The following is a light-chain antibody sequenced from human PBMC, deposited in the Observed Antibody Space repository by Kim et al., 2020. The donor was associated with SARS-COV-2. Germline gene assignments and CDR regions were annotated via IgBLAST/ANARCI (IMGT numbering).Light chain of an antibody. V-gene: IGLV3-21*04. CDR1: NNGSNS. J-gene: IGLJ2*01. Sequence: PGKKTSIISGGNNNGSNSVHSYQQKPAQAPLLLIYYDSDRPPGSPEGLFGSNSGNTATMIISRVDAANDADYYCHEWDSSSDHVVFGGGTQLTVL. CDR2: YDS. CDR3: HEWDSSSDHVV.